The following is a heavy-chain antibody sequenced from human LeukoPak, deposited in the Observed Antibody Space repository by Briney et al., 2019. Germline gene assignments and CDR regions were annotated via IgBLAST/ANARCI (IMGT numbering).Heavy chain of an antibody. Sequence: PGGSLRLSCAASGFTFSGYWMSWVRQAPGKGLECVVNINQDGSEKYYVDSVKGRFTISRDNAKNSLFLQMGSLRVEDTAVYYCARESTAGYNSSWYGFRNWGQGTLVSVSS. D-gene: IGHD6-13*01. CDR2: INQDGSEK. CDR3: ARESTAGYNSSWYGFRN. V-gene: IGHV3-7*01. CDR1: GFTFSGYW. J-gene: IGHJ1*01.